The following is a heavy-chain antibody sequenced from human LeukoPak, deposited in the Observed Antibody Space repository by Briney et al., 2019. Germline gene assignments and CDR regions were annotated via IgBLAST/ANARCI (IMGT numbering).Heavy chain of an antibody. CDR2: IYTSGST. CDR1: GGSISNYY. V-gene: IGHV4-4*07. J-gene: IGHJ4*02. D-gene: IGHD3-22*01. CDR3: AREPVPSEGVYDS. Sequence: SETLSLTCTVSGGSISNYYWSWIRQPAGKGLERIGRIYTSGSTNYNPSLKSRGTMSVHPSKNHFSLKLSSVTAADTAVYYCAREPVPSEGVYDSWGQGTLVTVSS.